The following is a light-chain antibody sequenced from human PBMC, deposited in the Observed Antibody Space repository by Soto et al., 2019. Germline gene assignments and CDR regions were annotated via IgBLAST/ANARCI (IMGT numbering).Light chain of an antibody. J-gene: IGKJ1*01. CDR1: QAISSW. Sequence: DIQVTQSPSSVSASVGDRVTITCRASQAISSWLAWYQQKPGKAPKLLIYKASTLKSGVPSRFSGSGSGTEFTLTISSLQPDDFATYYCQHYNSYSEAFGQGTKVDIK. CDR3: QHYNSYSEA. CDR2: KAS. V-gene: IGKV1-5*03.